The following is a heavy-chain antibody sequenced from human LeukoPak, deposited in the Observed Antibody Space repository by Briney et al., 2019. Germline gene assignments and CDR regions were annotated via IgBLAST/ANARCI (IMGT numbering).Heavy chain of an antibody. J-gene: IGHJ4*02. CDR3: ARAYVMVRGVLIDY. Sequence: PSETLSLTCTVSGGSISSGSYYWSWIRQPAGKGLEWIGRIYSSGSTNYNPSLKSRVTISVDTSKNQFSLKLSSVTAADTAIYYCARAYVMVRGVLIDYWGQGTLVTVSS. CDR2: IYSSGST. CDR1: GGSISSGSYY. V-gene: IGHV4-61*02. D-gene: IGHD3-10*01.